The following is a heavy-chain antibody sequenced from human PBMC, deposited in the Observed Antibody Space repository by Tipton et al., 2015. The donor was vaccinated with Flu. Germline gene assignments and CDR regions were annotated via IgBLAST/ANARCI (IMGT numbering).Heavy chain of an antibody. J-gene: IGHJ4*02. CDR2: IYYSGST. Sequence: TLSLTCTVSGGSISSYYWSWIRQPPGKGLEWIGYIYYSGSTNYNPSLKSRVTISVDTSKNQFSLKLSSVTAADTAVYYCASGGRYGYGSYFDSWGQGTLVTVSS. CDR1: GGSISSYY. D-gene: IGHD3-10*01. V-gene: IGHV4-59*01. CDR3: ASGGRYGYGSYFDS.